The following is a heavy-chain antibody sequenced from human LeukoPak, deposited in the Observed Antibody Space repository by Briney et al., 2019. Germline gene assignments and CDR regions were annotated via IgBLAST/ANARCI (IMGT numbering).Heavy chain of an antibody. J-gene: IGHJ4*02. D-gene: IGHD5-12*01. CDR2: ISYDGSNK. CDR1: GFTFSSYA. CDR3: AREYRWSFDY. Sequence: GGSLRLSCAASGFTFSSYAMHWVRQAPGKGLEWVAVISYDGSNKYYADSVKGRFTISRDNSKNTLYLQMNSLRAEDTAVYYCAREYRWSFDYWGQGTLVTVSS. V-gene: IGHV3-30*04.